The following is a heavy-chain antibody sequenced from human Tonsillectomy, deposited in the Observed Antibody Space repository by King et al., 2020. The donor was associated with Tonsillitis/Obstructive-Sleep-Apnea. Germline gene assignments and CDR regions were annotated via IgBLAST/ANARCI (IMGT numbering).Heavy chain of an antibody. V-gene: IGHV1-69*09. Sequence: QLVQSGAEVKKPGSSVKVSCKTSGGTFNTYAISWVRQAPGQGLEWMGRIIPILRITNYAQKFQGRVTITADKSTSTAYMELCSLRSDDTAVYYCAGVAYYYYYYLDVWGKGTTVTVSS. J-gene: IGHJ6*03. D-gene: IGHD2-21*01. CDR2: IIPILRIT. CDR1: GGTFNTYA. CDR3: AGVAYYYYYYLDV.